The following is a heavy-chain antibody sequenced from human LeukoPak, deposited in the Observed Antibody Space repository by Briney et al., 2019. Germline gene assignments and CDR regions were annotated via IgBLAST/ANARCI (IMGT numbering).Heavy chain of an antibody. Sequence: GGSLRLSCAASGFTFSSYAMSWVRQAPGKGLEWVSVIYGGGSTYYADSVKGRFTISRDTSKNTVNLQMNSLRAEDTAVYYCASWPGAWYEEDSWGQGTLVTVSS. J-gene: IGHJ4*02. CDR1: GFTFSSYA. CDR3: ASWPGAWYEEDS. D-gene: IGHD6-19*01. CDR2: IYGGGST. V-gene: IGHV3-53*01.